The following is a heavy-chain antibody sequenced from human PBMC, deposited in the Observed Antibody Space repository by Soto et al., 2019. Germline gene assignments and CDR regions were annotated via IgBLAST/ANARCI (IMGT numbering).Heavy chain of an antibody. V-gene: IGHV4-34*01. Sequence: LSLTCAVYGGSFSGYYWSWIRQPPGKGLEWIGEINHSGSTNYNPSLKSRVTISVDTSKNQFSLKLSSVTAADTAVYYCARDRSSSSALHYYYYYGMDVWGQGTTVAVSS. D-gene: IGHD6-6*01. J-gene: IGHJ6*02. CDR1: GGSFSGYY. CDR3: ARDRSSSSALHYYYYYGMDV. CDR2: INHSGST.